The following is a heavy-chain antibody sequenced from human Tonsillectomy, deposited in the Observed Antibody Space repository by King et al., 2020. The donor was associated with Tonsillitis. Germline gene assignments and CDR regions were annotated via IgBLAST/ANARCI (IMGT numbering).Heavy chain of an antibody. Sequence: VQLVESGGGVAQPGGSLRLSCAASGFTFSNYGIHWVRQAPGKGLEWVAFIRYDGSNKYYADSVKGRFTISRDNSKNTLYLQMNSLRAEDTAVYYCAKVMITCGRVIASDAFDIWGQGTMVTVSS. V-gene: IGHV3-30*02. D-gene: IGHD3-16*02. CDR3: AKVMITCGRVIASDAFDI. J-gene: IGHJ3*02. CDR2: IRYDGSNK. CDR1: GFTFSNYG.